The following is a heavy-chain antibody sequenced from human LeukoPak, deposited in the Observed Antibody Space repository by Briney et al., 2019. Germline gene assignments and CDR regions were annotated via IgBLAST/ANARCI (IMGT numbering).Heavy chain of an antibody. Sequence: PGGSLRLSCAASGFTFSIHGMHWVRQAPGKGLEWVTVIWYDASNEYYADSVKGRFTISRDNSKNTVYLQMNSLRAEDTAVYYCARDPSGSPRYYFDYWGQGTLVTVSS. CDR1: GFTFSIHG. J-gene: IGHJ4*02. CDR3: ARDPSGSPRYYFDY. CDR2: IWYDASNE. V-gene: IGHV3-33*01. D-gene: IGHD1-26*01.